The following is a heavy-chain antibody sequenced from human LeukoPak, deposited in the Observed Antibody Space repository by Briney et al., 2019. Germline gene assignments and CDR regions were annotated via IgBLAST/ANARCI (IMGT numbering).Heavy chain of an antibody. V-gene: IGHV1-69-2*01. J-gene: IGHJ4*02. CDR3: ATDRDSGSSYAFDY. CDR1: GYTFNHYY. Sequence: ASVKVSCKASGYTFNHYYMHWVQQAPGKGLEWMGLVDPDDGETIYAEKFQDRVTITANPSTDTAYMELSSLRSEDTAVYYCATDRDSGSSYAFDYWGQGTLVTVSS. CDR2: VDPDDGET. D-gene: IGHD1-26*01.